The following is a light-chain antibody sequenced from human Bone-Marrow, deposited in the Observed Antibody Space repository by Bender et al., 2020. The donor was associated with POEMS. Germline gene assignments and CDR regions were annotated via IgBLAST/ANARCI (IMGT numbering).Light chain of an antibody. V-gene: IGLV2-14*03. J-gene: IGLJ3*02. CDR2: DVS. Sequence: QSALTQPASVSGSPGQSISISCTGTASDIGDYNFVSWYQQYPGEAPKLILHDVSTRPSGVSSRFSGSKSGNTASLTISRLQAEDEADYYCSSFSRGSTLRVFGGGTKLTVL. CDR1: ASDIGDYNF. CDR3: SSFSRGSTLRV.